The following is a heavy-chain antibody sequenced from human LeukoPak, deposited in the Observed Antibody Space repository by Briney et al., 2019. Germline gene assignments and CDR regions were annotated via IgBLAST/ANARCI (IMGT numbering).Heavy chain of an antibody. D-gene: IGHD3-10*01. CDR1: EFTFTSYE. CDR2: ISRSGSIV. CDR3: ARDLRDAYGEFDY. V-gene: IGHV3-48*03. Sequence: PGGSLRLSCAASEFTFTSYELNWVRQAPGKGLEWVSYISRSGSIVYYADSVKGRFIISRDNAKNSLYLQMNSLRAEDTAVYYCARDLRDAYGEFDYWGQGTLVTVSS. J-gene: IGHJ4*02.